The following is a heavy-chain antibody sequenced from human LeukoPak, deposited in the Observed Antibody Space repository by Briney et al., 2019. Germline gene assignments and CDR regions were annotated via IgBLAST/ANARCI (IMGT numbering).Heavy chain of an antibody. CDR3: AKYDSNYSDQILIDY. CDR1: GFTFSSYA. Sequence: GGSLRLSCAASGFTFSSYAMSWVRQAPGKGLEWVSAISGSGGSTYYADSAKGRFTISRDNSKNTLYLQMNSLRAGDTAVYYCAKYDSNYSDQILIDYWGQGTLVTVPS. V-gene: IGHV3-23*01. J-gene: IGHJ4*02. D-gene: IGHD4-11*01. CDR2: ISGSGGST.